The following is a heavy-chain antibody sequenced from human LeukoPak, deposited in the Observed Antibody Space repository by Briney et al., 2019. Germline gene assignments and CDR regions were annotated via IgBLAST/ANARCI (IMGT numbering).Heavy chain of an antibody. Sequence: ASVKVSCKASGCTFTSYGISWVRQAPGQGLEWMGWISAYNGNTNYAQKLQGRVTMTTDTSTSTAYMELRSLRSDDTAVYYCARVSMDIVVVPAAIGYYGMDVWGKGTTVTVSS. V-gene: IGHV1-18*04. D-gene: IGHD2-2*03. J-gene: IGHJ6*04. CDR1: GCTFTSYG. CDR2: ISAYNGNT. CDR3: ARVSMDIVVVPAAIGYYGMDV.